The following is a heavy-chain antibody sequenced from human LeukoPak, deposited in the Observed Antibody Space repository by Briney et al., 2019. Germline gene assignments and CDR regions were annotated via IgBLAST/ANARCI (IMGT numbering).Heavy chain of an antibody. V-gene: IGHV3-21*01. D-gene: IGHD5-24*01. J-gene: IGHJ3*02. CDR3: ARGRDGYNLVDAFDI. CDR1: GFTFSNYR. CDR2: ISSSSIYT. Sequence: GGSLRLSCSASGFTFSNYRMNWVRQAPGKGLEWVSSISSSSIYTYYADSLKGRFTISRDNAKKSLYLQMNSLRAEDTAVYYCARGRDGYNLVDAFDIWGQGIMVTVSS.